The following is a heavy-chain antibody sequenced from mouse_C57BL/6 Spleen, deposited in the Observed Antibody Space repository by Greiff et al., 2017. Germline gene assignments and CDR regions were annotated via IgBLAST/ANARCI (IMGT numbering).Heavy chain of an antibody. CDR1: GYTFTSYW. CDR2: IDPSSGGT. J-gene: IGHJ2*01. D-gene: IGHD4-1*01. Sequence: VQLQQPGAELVKPGASVKLSCKASGYTFTSYWMHWVKQRPGRGLEWIGRIDPSSGGTKYNEKFKSKATLTVDKPSSTAYMQRSSLTSEDSAVYYCARVGNWDYFDYWGQGTTLTVSS. CDR3: ARVGNWDYFDY. V-gene: IGHV1-72*01.